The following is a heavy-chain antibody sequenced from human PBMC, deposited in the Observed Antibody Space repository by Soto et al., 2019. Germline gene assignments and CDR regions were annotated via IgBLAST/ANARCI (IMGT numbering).Heavy chain of an antibody. V-gene: IGHV1-46*01. D-gene: IGHD5-12*01. CDR2: INPSGGST. CDR3: ATDRDGYNRTDY. CDR1: GYTFTSYY. J-gene: IGHJ4*02. Sequence: QVQLVQSGAEVKKPGASVKVSCKASGYTFTSYYMHWVRQAPGQGLEWMGIINPSGGSTSYAQKFRGRVTMTRDTPASTVYMELSSLRSEDTAVYYCATDRDGYNRTDYWGQGTLVTVSS.